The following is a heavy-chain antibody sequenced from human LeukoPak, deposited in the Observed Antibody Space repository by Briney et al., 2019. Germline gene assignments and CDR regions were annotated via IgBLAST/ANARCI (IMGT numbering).Heavy chain of an antibody. CDR3: ARGLRFRVHFLDY. CDR1: GGSFSGYY. Sequence: SETLSLTCAVYGGSFSGYYWSWIRQPPGKGLEWIGEINHSGGTNYNPSLKSRVTISVDTSKNQFSLKLSSVTAADTAVYYCARGLRFRVHFLDYWGQGTLVTVSS. V-gene: IGHV4-34*01. D-gene: IGHD1-1*01. CDR2: INHSGGT. J-gene: IGHJ4*02.